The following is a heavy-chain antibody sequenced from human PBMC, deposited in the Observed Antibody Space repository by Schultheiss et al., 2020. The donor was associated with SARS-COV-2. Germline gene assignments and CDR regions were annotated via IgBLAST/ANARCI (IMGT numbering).Heavy chain of an antibody. CDR1: GFTFSSYG. CDR3: AKSDRSRPYYGMDV. Sequence: GGSLRLSCAASGFTFSSYGMHWVRQAPGKGLEWVAVIWYDGSNKYYADSVKGRFTISRDTSKNTVYLQMNSLRAEDTAVYYCAKSDRSRPYYGMDVWGQGTTVTVSS. V-gene: IGHV3-33*08. CDR2: IWYDGSNK. J-gene: IGHJ6*02.